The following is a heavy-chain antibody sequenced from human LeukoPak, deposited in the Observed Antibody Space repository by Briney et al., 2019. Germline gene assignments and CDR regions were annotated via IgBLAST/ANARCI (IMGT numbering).Heavy chain of an antibody. CDR3: ARGIERWNYDILTGYYSFDY. V-gene: IGHV1-18*04. J-gene: IGHJ4*02. Sequence: ASVKVSCKASGYTFTSYGISWVRQAPGQGLEWMGWISAYNGNTNYAQKLQGRVTMTTDTSTSTAYMELRSLRSDDTAVYYCARGIERWNYDILTGYYSFDYWGQGTLVTVSS. CDR2: ISAYNGNT. D-gene: IGHD3-9*01. CDR1: GYTFTSYG.